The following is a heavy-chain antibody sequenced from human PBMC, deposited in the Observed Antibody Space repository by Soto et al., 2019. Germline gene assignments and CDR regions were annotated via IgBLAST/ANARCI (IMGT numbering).Heavy chain of an antibody. Sequence: GGSLRLSCAASGFTFSSYAMHWVRQAPGKGLEWVAVISYDGSNKYYADSVKGRFTISRDNSKNTLYLQMNSLRAEDTAVYYCARASSIRRAHWGDTAGPAQFDYWGQGTLVTVSS. CDR3: ARASSIRRAHWGDTAGPAQFDY. CDR1: GFTFSSYA. J-gene: IGHJ4*02. V-gene: IGHV3-30-3*01. D-gene: IGHD5-18*01. CDR2: ISYDGSNK.